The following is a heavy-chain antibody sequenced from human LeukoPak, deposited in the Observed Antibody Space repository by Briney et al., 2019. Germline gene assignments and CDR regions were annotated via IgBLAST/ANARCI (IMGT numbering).Heavy chain of an antibody. D-gene: IGHD5-24*01. CDR2: INHSGST. J-gene: IGHJ3*02. CDR1: GGSFSGYY. CDR3: ARGQERGDAFNM. V-gene: IGHV4-34*01. Sequence: PSETLSLTCAVYGGSFSGYYWSWIRQPPGKGLEWIGEINHSGSTNYNPSLKSRVTISVDTSKNQFSLKLSSVTAADTAVYYCARGQERGDAFNMWGQGTMVTVSS.